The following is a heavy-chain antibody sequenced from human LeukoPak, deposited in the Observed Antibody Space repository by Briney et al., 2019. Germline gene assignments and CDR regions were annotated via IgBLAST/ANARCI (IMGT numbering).Heavy chain of an antibody. V-gene: IGHV3-30*18. Sequence: PGGSLRLFRAASGFTFSSYGMHWVRQAPGKGLEWVAVISYDGSNKYYADSVKGRFTISRDNSKNTLYLQMNSLRAEDTAVYYCAKSQENYFDYWGQGTLVTVSS. CDR2: ISYDGSNK. CDR3: AKSQENYFDY. CDR1: GFTFSSYG. J-gene: IGHJ4*02.